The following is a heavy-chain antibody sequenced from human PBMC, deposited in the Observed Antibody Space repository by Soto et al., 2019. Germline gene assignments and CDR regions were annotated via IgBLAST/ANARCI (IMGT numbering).Heavy chain of an antibody. V-gene: IGHV3-23*01. D-gene: IGHD4-4*01. CDR1: EFTFSSYS. CDR2: ISGSGKST. J-gene: IGHJ3*02. Sequence: GGSLRLSCVASEFTFSSYSMSWVRQAPWKGLEWVSAISGSGKSTYYADSVKGRFAVSRDNYMSTLYLQMNSLRDEDTAVYYCAKVPTGEMATVFQAFDICGQRTMV. CDR3: AKVPTGEMATVFQAFDI.